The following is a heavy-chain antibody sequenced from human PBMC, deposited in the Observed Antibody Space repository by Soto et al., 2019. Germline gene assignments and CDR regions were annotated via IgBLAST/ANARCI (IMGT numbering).Heavy chain of an antibody. V-gene: IGHV6-1*01. Sequence: PSQTLSLTCAISGDSVSSSSAAWNWIRQSPSRGLEWLGRTYYRSKWYNDYAVSVKSRITINPDTSKNQFSLQLNSVTPEDTAVYYCARDPSIAALDYYYGMDVWGQGTTVTVSS. CDR3: ARDPSIAALDYYYGMDV. D-gene: IGHD6-6*01. CDR2: TYYRSKWYN. CDR1: GDSVSSSSAA. J-gene: IGHJ6*02.